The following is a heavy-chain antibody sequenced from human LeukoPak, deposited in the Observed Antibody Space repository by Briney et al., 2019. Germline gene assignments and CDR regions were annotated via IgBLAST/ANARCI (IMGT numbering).Heavy chain of an antibody. CDR1: GFTFSSYA. CDR3: ARGPPDCSSTSCYINY. D-gene: IGHD2-2*02. V-gene: IGHV3-30*01. J-gene: IGHJ4*02. CDR2: ISYDGSNK. Sequence: PGGSLGLSCVASGFTFSSYAMHWVRQAPGKGLEWVAVISYDGSNKYYADSVKGRFTISRDNSKNTLYLQMNSLRAEDTAVYYCARGPPDCSSTSCYINYWGQGTLVTVSS.